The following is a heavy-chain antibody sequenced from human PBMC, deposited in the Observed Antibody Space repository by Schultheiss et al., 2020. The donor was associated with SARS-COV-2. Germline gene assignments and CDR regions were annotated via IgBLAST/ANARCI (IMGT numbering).Heavy chain of an antibody. J-gene: IGHJ6*02. CDR1: GYTFTSYG. Sequence: KISCKASGYTFTSYGISWVRQAPGQGLEWMGGIIPIFGTANYAQKFQGRVTITADESTSTAYMELSSLRSEDTAVYYCARGEVVTATKWGNYYYYYGMDVWGQGTTVTVSS. CDR2: IIPIFGTA. D-gene: IGHD2-21*02. CDR3: ARGEVVTATKWGNYYYYYGMDV. V-gene: IGHV1-69*01.